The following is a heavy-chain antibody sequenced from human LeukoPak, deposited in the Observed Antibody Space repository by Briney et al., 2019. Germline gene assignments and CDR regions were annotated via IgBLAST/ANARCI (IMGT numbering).Heavy chain of an antibody. V-gene: IGHV4-34*01. Sequence: PSETLSLTCAVYGGSFSGYYWSWIRQPPGKGLEWIGEINHSGSTNYNSSLKSRVTISVDTSKNQFSLKLSSVTAADTAVYYCARGTLVGATPFDYWGQGTLVTVSS. CDR1: GGSFSGYY. J-gene: IGHJ4*02. D-gene: IGHD1-26*01. CDR2: INHSGST. CDR3: ARGTLVGATPFDY.